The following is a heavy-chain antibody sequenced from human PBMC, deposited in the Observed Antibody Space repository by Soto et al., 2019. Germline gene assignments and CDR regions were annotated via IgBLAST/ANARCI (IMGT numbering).Heavy chain of an antibody. D-gene: IGHD3-22*01. CDR2: ISCRGSRI. V-gene: IGHV3-23*01. Sequence: PGGSLRLSCAASGFTFSSYAVSWVRQAPGKGPEWISSISCRGSRIYYGDSVKGRFTIARDNSKNTLYLQMSSLRAEDTAVYYCAKVFYYYDSSGYYYFDYWGQGTLVTVSS. J-gene: IGHJ4*02. CDR3: AKVFYYYDSSGYYYFDY. CDR1: GFTFSSYA.